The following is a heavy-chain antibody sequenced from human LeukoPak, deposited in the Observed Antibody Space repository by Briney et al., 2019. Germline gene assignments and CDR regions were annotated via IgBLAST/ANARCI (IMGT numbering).Heavy chain of an antibody. CDR3: ARRVVVAAAPYYFDY. Sequence: SGGSLRLSCAASGFTFSSYWMHWVRQGPGKGLVWVSRINSDGSSTNYADSVRGRFTISRDNAENTLYLQMNSLRVEDTAVYYCARRVVVAAAPYYFDYWGQGTLVTVSS. V-gene: IGHV3-74*01. J-gene: IGHJ4*02. D-gene: IGHD2-2*01. CDR1: GFTFSSYW. CDR2: INSDGSST.